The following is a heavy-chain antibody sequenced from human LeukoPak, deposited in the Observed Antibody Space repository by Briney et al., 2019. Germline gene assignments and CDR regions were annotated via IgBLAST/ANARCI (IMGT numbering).Heavy chain of an antibody. D-gene: IGHD6-19*01. V-gene: IGHV3-30-3*01. CDR1: GFTFITCA. J-gene: IGHJ4*02. Sequence: GGSLRLSCAASGFTFITCAMHWVRQAPGKGLEWVAVISYHGSNKDYADSVKGRFTISRDNSKNTLYLEMNSLRAEDTAVYYCAREGPVAGNFDYWGQGTLVTVSS. CDR2: ISYHGSNK. CDR3: AREGPVAGNFDY.